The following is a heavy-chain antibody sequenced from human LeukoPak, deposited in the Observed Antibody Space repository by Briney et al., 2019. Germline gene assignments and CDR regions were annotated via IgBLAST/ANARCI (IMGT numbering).Heavy chain of an antibody. CDR2: IYWDDDK. V-gene: IGHV2-5*02. CDR1: GFSLSTSGGG. J-gene: IGHJ6*03. CDR3: AHSSYDSSGYYLGEYYYNYMDV. D-gene: IGHD3-22*01. Sequence: SGPTLVNPTQTLTLTCTFSGFSLSTSGGGVGWIRQPPGKALEWLAVIYWDDDKRYSPSLKSRLTITEDTSKNQVVLTMTNMDPVDTATYYCAHSSYDSSGYYLGEYYYNYMDVWGKGTTVTVSS.